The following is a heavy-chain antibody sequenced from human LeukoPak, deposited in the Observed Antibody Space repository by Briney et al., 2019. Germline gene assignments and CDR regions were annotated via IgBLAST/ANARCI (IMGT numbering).Heavy chain of an antibody. V-gene: IGHV4-4*09. D-gene: IGHD1-26*01. CDR2: IYTSGST. CDR3: ARGDVTVGATTVYFDY. CDR1: GGSISSYY. Sequence: SETLSLTCTVSGGSISSYYWSWIRQPPGKGLEWIGYIYTSGSTNYNPSLKSRVTISVDTSKNQFSLKLCSVTAADTAVYYCARGDVTVGATTVYFDYWGQGTLVTVSS. J-gene: IGHJ4*02.